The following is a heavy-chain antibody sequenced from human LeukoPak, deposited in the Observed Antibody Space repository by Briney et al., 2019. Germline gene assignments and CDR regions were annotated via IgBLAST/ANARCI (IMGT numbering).Heavy chain of an antibody. CDR1: GFTFSSHW. J-gene: IGHJ4*02. Sequence: GGSLRLSCVVSGFTFSSHWMHWVRQAPGKGLVWVSRINSDGSSTNYADSVRGRFSISRDNAKNTLYLQMNSLRAEDTAIYNCAKIYNYGYDYWGQGTLVTVSS. V-gene: IGHV3-74*01. CDR2: INSDGSST. CDR3: AKIYNYGYDY. D-gene: IGHD5-18*01.